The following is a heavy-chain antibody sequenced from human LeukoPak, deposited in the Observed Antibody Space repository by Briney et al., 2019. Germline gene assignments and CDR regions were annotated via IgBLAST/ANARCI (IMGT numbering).Heavy chain of an antibody. J-gene: IGHJ6*03. CDR3: ARAPRGYDFWSGYTHTGYHYMDV. CDR1: GGTFSSYA. V-gene: IGHV1-69*05. D-gene: IGHD3-3*01. Sequence: ASVKVSCKASGGTFSSYAISWVRQAPGQGLEWMGGIIPIFGTANYAQKFQGRVTITTDESTSTAYMELSSLRSEDTAVYYCARAPRGYDFWSGYTHTGYHYMDVWGKGTTVTVS. CDR2: IIPIFGTA.